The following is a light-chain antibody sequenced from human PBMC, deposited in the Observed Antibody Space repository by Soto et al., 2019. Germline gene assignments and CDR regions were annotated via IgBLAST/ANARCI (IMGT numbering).Light chain of an antibody. J-gene: IGKJ5*01. CDR3: QQRSNWPPIT. CDR2: DAS. CDR1: QSVSSY. V-gene: IGKV3-11*01. Sequence: EIVLTQSPGTLSLSPGERATLSCRASQSVSSYLAWYQQKPGQAPRLLIYDASNRAAGIPARFSGSGFGTDFTLTISSLEPEDAAVYYCQQRSNWPPITFGQGTRLEI.